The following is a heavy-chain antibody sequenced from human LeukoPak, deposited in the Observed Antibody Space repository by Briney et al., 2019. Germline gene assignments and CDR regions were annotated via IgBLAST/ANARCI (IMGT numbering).Heavy chain of an antibody. CDR1: GFTFSSYA. V-gene: IGHV3-23*01. CDR3: AKGRPRYFDWLPFDY. D-gene: IGHD3-9*01. Sequence: GGSLRLSCAASGFTFSSYAMSWVRQAPGKGLEWVSAISGSGGSTYYADSVKGRFTISRDNSKNTLYLQMNSLRAEDTGVYYCAKGRPRYFDWLPFDYWGQGALVTVSS. J-gene: IGHJ4*02. CDR2: ISGSGGST.